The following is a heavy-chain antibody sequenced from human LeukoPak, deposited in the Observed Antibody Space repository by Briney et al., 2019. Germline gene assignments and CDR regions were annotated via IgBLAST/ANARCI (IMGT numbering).Heavy chain of an antibody. J-gene: IGHJ5*02. CDR2: ISAYNGNT. V-gene: IGHV1-18*04. CDR3: ARDLPGRDYRAKLRYFDWSYNWFDP. D-gene: IGHD3-9*01. CDR1: GYTFTSYG. Sequence: GASVKVSCKASGYTFTSYGISWVRQAPGQGLEWMGWISAYNGNTNYAQKLQGRVTMTTDTSTSTAYMELRSLRSDDTAVYYCARDLPGRDYRAKLRYFDWSYNWFDPWGQGTLVTVSS.